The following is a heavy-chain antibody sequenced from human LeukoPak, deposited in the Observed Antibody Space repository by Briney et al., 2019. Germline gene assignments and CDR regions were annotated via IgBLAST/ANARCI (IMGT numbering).Heavy chain of an antibody. CDR2: ISGSGGST. CDR3: AFQPGTYYGMDV. Sequence: PGGSLRLSCAASGFTFSSYAMSWVRQAPGKGLEWVSAISGSGGSTYYADSVMGRFTISRDNSKNTLYLQMNSLRAEDTAVYYCAFQPGTYYGMDVWGQGTTVTVSS. V-gene: IGHV3-23*01. D-gene: IGHD6-13*01. J-gene: IGHJ6*02. CDR1: GFTFSSYA.